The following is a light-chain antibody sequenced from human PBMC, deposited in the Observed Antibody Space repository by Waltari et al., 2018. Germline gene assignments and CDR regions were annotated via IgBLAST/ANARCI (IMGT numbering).Light chain of an antibody. CDR1: QNLLYISNNKNY. CDR3: QQYYDIPYT. Sequence: DIVMTQSPESLAVSLGERATIRCKSSQNLLYISNNKNYLSWYQQKPGQPPSLLMYWASTRESGVPDRFSGSGSGTDFTLTIGSLQAEDVAVYYCQQYYDIPYTFGQGTKLEIK. J-gene: IGKJ2*01. V-gene: IGKV4-1*01. CDR2: WAS.